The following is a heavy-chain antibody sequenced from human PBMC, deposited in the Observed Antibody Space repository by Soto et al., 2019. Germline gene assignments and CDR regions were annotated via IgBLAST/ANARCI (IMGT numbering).Heavy chain of an antibody. CDR1: GYTFTSYG. Sequence: ASVKVSCKASGYTFTSYGISWVRQAPGQGPEWMGWISAYNGNTNYAQKLQGRVTMTTDTSTSTAYMELRSLRSDDTAVYYCARDTIFGVVSYYYYGMDVWGQGTTVTVSS. D-gene: IGHD3-3*01. CDR2: ISAYNGNT. CDR3: ARDTIFGVVSYYYYGMDV. V-gene: IGHV1-18*04. J-gene: IGHJ6*02.